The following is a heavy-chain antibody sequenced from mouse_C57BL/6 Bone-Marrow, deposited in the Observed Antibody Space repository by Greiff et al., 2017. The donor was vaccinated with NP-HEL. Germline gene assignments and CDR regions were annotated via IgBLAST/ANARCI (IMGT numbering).Heavy chain of an antibody. CDR2: IYPGSGST. CDR1: GYTFTSYW. CDR3: ARRPIPGGYFDY. D-gene: IGHD6-5*01. Sequence: QVQLQQPGAELVKPGASVKMSCKASGYTFTSYWITWVKQRPGQGLEWIGDIYPGSGSTNYNEKFKSKATLTVDTSSSTAYMQLSSLTSEDSAVYYCARRPIPGGYFDYWGQGTTLTVSS. V-gene: IGHV1-55*01. J-gene: IGHJ2*01.